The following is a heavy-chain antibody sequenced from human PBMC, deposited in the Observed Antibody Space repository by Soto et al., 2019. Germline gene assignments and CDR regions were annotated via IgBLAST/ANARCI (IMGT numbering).Heavy chain of an antibody. CDR3: ARVRSGGFTFDY. Sequence: SETLSLTCTVSGGSISSYYWSWIRQPPGKGLEWIGYIYYSGSTNYNPSLKSRVTISVDTSKNQFSLKLSSVTAADTAVYYCARVRSGGFTFDYWGQGTLVTVSS. D-gene: IGHD2-15*01. CDR1: GGSISSYY. J-gene: IGHJ4*02. CDR2: IYYSGST. V-gene: IGHV4-59*01.